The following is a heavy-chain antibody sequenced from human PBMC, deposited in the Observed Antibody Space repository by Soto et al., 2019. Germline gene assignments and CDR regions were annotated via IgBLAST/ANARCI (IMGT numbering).Heavy chain of an antibody. D-gene: IGHD3-22*01. CDR1: GCTFSSYS. V-gene: IGHV3-21*01. CDR3: ARDRDLKYYYDSSGFDAFDI. J-gene: IGHJ3*02. Sequence: VGSLRLSWAASGCTFSSYSRNWVRQAPGKGLEWVSSISSSSSYIYYADSVKGRFTISRDNAKNSLYLQMNSLRAEDTAVYYCARDRDLKYYYDSSGFDAFDIWGQGTMVTVS. CDR2: ISSSSSYI.